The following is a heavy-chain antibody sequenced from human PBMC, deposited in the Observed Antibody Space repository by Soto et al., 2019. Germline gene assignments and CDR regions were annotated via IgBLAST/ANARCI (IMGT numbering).Heavy chain of an antibody. D-gene: IGHD3-3*01. CDR3: ARRSYDFWSGYWFDP. CDR1: GFSISSSSYY. V-gene: IGHV4-39*01. J-gene: IGHJ5*02. CDR2: IYYSGST. Sequence: SETLSLTCTVSGFSISSSSYYWGWIRQPPGKGLEWIGSIYYSGSTYYNPSLKSRVTISVDTSKNQFSLKLSSVTAADTAVYYCARRSYDFWSGYWFDPWGQGTLVTVSS.